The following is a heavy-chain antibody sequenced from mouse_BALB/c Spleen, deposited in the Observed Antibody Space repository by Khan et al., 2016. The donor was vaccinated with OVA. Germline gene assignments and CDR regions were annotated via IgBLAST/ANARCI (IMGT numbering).Heavy chain of an antibody. Sequence: QMQLEESGPGLVAPSQCLSITCTVSGFSLSSYNVHWVRQPPGKGLEWLGMIWGGGGTDYNSTLISSLSIRKDNSKSQVLFKMNSLQTDDTAMYYCASAYYGYYDYYAMDYWGQGTSVTVSS. CDR1: GFSLSSYN. CDR3: ASAYYGYYDYYAMDY. D-gene: IGHD2-10*01. J-gene: IGHJ4*01. CDR2: IWGGGGT. V-gene: IGHV2-6-4*01.